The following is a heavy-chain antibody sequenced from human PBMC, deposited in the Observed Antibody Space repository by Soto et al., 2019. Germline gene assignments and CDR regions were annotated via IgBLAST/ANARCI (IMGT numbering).Heavy chain of an antibody. Sequence: LSLTCTVSGGSISGYYWSWIRQPAGKGLEYIGRIYSSGSTNFSLSLKSRVAMSVVTSQNQISLKLTSVTAADTAVYYCARVQYSSGSYRWFDPWGQGTLVTVYS. V-gene: IGHV4-4*07. CDR3: ARVQYSSGSYRWFDP. D-gene: IGHD6-19*01. CDR1: GGSISGYY. CDR2: IYSSGST. J-gene: IGHJ5*02.